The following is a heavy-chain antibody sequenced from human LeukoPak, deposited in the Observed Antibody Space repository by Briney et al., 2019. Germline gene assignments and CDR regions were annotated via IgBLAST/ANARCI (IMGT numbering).Heavy chain of an antibody. CDR1: GVSISSSNSY. CDR3: AKSGGYGLIDY. CDR2: IYYSGNT. V-gene: IGHV4-39*01. D-gene: IGHD1-26*01. J-gene: IGHJ4*02. Sequence: SETLSLTCTVSGVSISSSNSYWGWIRQPPGKGLEWIGSIYYSGNTYYNASLQSRVTISIDTSKNQFSLRLNSVTAADTAMYYCAKSGGYGLIDYWGQGTLVTVSS.